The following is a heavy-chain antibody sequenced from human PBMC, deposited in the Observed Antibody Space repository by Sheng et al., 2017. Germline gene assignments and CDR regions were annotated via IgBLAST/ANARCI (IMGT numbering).Heavy chain of an antibody. CDR1: GYTFTGYY. CDR3: ARDNRRYYDSSGYWEMTFDI. CDR2: INPNSGGT. D-gene: IGHD3-22*01. Sequence: QVQLVQSGAEMKKPGASVKVSCKASGYTFTGYYMHWVRQAPGQGLEWMGRINPNSGGTNYAQKFQGRVTMTRDTSISTAYMELSRLRSDDTAVYYCARDNRRYYDSSGYWEMTFDIWGQGTMVTVSS. V-gene: IGHV1-2*06. J-gene: IGHJ3*02.